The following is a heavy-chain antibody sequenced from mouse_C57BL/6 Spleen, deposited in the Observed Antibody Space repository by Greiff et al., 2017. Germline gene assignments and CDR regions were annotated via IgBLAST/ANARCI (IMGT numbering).Heavy chain of an antibody. V-gene: IGHV1-18*01. CDR2: INPNNGGT. D-gene: IGHD2-10*01. CDR1: GYTFTDYN. J-gene: IGHJ4*01. CDR3: AREGGAYYGNFAYAMDY. Sequence: VQLQQSGPELVKPGASVKIPCKASGYTFTDYNMDWVKQSHGKSLEWIGDINPNNGGTIYNQKFKGKATLTVDKSSSTAYMELRSLTSEDTAVYYCAREGGAYYGNFAYAMDYWGQGTSVTVSS.